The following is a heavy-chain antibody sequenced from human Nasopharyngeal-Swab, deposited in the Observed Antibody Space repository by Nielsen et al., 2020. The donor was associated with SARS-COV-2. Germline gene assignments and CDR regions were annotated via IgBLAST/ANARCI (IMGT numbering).Heavy chain of an antibody. Sequence: LSLTCAASGFTFSNAWMSWVRQAPGKGLERVGRIKSKTDGGTTDYAAPVKGRFTISRDDSKNTLYLQMNSLKTEDTAVYYCTTAQSLYYYYMDVWGKGTTVTVSS. CDR1: GFTFSNAW. V-gene: IGHV3-15*01. CDR3: TTAQSLYYYYMDV. J-gene: IGHJ6*03. CDR2: IKSKTDGGTT.